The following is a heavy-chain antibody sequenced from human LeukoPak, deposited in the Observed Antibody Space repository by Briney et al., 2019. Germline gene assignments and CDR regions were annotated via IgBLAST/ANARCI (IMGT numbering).Heavy chain of an antibody. J-gene: IGHJ6*03. CDR3: ARTLTGGWRAYYYYMDV. CDR2: ISGSGGST. D-gene: IGHD7-27*01. CDR1: GFTFSSYA. Sequence: PGGSLRLSCAASGFTFSSYAMSWVRQAPGKGLEWVSAISGSGGSTYYADSVKGRFTISRDNSKNTLYLQMNSLRAEDTAVYYCARTLTGGWRAYYYYMDVWGKGTTATVSS. V-gene: IGHV3-23*01.